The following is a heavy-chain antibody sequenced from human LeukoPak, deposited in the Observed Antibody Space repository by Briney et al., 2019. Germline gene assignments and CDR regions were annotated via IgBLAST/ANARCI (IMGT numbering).Heavy chain of an antibody. J-gene: IGHJ3*02. CDR1: GYTFTGYY. Sequence: ASVKVSCKASGYTFTGYYMHWVRQAPGQGLEWMGWINPNSGGTNCAQKFQGRVTMTRDTSISTAYMELSRLRSDDTAVYYCARVQPRRITIPSYCAFDIWGQGTMVTVTS. D-gene: IGHD3-3*01. CDR2: INPNSGGT. CDR3: ARVQPRRITIPSYCAFDI. V-gene: IGHV1-2*02.